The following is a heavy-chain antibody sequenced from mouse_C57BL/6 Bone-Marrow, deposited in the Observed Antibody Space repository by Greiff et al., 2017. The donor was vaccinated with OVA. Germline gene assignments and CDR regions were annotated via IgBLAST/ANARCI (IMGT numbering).Heavy chain of an antibody. D-gene: IGHD2-10*01. CDR3: ARHEDAGPCYGNYGDGAMDY. CDR1: GYTFTEYT. V-gene: IGHV1-62-2*01. Sequence: VQLQESGAELVKPGASVKLSCKASGYTFTEYTIHWVKQRSGQGLEWIGWFYPGSGSIKYNEKFKDKATLTADKSSSTVYMELSRLTSEDSAVYFCARHEDAGPCYGNYGDGAMDYWGQGTSVTVSS. CDR2: FYPGSGSI. J-gene: IGHJ4*01.